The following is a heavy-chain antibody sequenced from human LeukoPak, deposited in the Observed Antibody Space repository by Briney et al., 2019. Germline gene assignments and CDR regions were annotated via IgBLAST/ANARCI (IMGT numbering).Heavy chain of an antibody. CDR1: GYTFTSYD. D-gene: IGHD2-21*02. CDR3: ASVLYCRADCDAARYFLDY. V-gene: IGHV1-46*01. CDR2: INPSGDST. J-gene: IGHJ4*02. Sequence: ASVKVSCKASGYTFTSYDMHWVRHAPGQGLEWMGIINPSGDSTSYAQKFQGRVTMTRDTSTSTVHTGLSGPRSADTAVFYAASVLYCRADCDAARYFLDYWGQGTLVTASS.